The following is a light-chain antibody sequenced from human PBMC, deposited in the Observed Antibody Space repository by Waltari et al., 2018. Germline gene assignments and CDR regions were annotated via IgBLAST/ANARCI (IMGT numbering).Light chain of an antibody. V-gene: IGKV3-15*01. J-gene: IGKJ2*01. Sequence: EIVMTQSPATLCVSAGETATLSCRASQSVGGNLAWYQQTPGQAPRLLIYAASTLATGIPGRFSVSGSRTEFTLTISSLQSEDFAIYYCQQYNNWPPQDAFGQGTKLEIK. CDR2: AAS. CDR3: QQYNNWPPQDA. CDR1: QSVGGN.